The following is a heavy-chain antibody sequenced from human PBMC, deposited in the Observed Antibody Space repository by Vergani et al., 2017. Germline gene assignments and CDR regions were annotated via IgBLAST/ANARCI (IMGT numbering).Heavy chain of an antibody. CDR3: ARIPGVPAGTDYYYDMDV. CDR2: IYPGDSDT. J-gene: IGHJ6*03. CDR1: GYSFTSYW. Sequence: EVQLVQSGAEVNKPGESLKISCTGSGYSFTSYWIGWVRQMPGKGLEWMGIIYPGDSDTRYSPSFQGQVTISADKSISTAYLQWSSLKASDTAMYYCARIPGVPAGTDYYYDMDVWGKGTTVTGAS. V-gene: IGHV5-51*01. D-gene: IGHD2-2*01.